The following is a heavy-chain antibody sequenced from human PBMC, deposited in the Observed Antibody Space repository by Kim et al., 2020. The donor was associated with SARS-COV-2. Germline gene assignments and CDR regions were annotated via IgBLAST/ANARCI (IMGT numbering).Heavy chain of an antibody. V-gene: IGHV4-39*01. J-gene: IGHJ4*02. D-gene: IGHD3-22*01. CDR1: GGSISSSSYY. CDR2: IYYSGST. Sequence: SETLSLTCTVSGGSISSSSYYWGWIRKPPGKGLEWIGSIYYSGSTYYNPSLKSRVTISVDTSKNQFSLKLSSVTAADTAVYYCARLRITMIVLQDYWGQGTLVTVSS. CDR3: ARLRITMIVLQDY.